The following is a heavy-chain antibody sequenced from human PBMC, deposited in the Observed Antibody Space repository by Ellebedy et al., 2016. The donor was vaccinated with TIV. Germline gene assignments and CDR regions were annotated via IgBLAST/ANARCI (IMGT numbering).Heavy chain of an antibody. CDR3: ARDAILIRGYGMDV. D-gene: IGHD3-16*01. CDR1: DGSLSGYF. CDR2: INHSGST. J-gene: IGHJ6*02. V-gene: IGHV4-34*01. Sequence: MPSETLSLTCAVHDGSLSGYFWSWIRQSPGKGLEWIGEINHSGSTNYNPSLRSRVSISVDTSKKQVSLRVTSVTAADTAVYYCARDAILIRGYGMDVWGQGTTVTVSS.